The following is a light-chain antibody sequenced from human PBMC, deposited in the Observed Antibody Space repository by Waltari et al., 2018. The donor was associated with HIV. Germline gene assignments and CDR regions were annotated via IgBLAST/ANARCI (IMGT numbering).Light chain of an antibody. Sequence: SSELTQDPDVSVALGQTLKITCQGDSLRTYYSNWYPQKPGPAPVLVLHDKNNRPSGVPDRLSGSSSGSTASFTITGAQAEDEAVYYCHSRDSSGYSYVFGTGTQVTVL. CDR2: DKN. J-gene: IGLJ1*01. CDR3: HSRDSSGYSYV. V-gene: IGLV3-19*01. CDR1: SLRTYY.